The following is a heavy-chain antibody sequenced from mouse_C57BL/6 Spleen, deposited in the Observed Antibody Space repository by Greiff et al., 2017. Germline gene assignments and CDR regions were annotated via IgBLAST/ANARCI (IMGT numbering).Heavy chain of an antibody. D-gene: IGHD2-5*01. CDR2: IDPSDSYT. CDR1: GYTFTSYW. J-gene: IGHJ3*01. V-gene: IGHV1-69*01. CDR3: ARSAYYSKYAGFFFAY. Sequence: VQLQQPGAELVMPGASVKLSCKASGYTFTSYWMHWVKQRPGQGLEWIGEIDPSDSYTNYNQKFKGKSTLTVDKSSSTAYMQLSSLTSEDSAVYYGARSAYYSKYAGFFFAYWGQGTLVTVSA.